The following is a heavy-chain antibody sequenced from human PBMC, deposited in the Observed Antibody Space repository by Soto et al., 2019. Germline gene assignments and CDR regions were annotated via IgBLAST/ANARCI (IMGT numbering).Heavy chain of an antibody. V-gene: IGHV1-69*12. CDR3: AGGGVDMVATRMGLKGYYGMDV. J-gene: IGHJ6*02. Sequence: QVQLVQSGAEVKKPGSSVKVSCKASGGTFSSYAISWVRQAPGQGLEWMGGIIPIFGTANYAQKCQGRVTITADESASTAFMELRSLRYEDTAVYYCAGGGVDMVATRMGLKGYYGMDVWGQGTTVTVSS. CDR2: IIPIFGTA. D-gene: IGHD5-12*01. CDR1: GGTFSSYA.